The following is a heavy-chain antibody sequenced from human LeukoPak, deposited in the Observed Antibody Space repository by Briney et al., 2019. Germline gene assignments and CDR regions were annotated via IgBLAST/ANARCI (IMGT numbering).Heavy chain of an antibody. J-gene: IGHJ3*02. D-gene: IGHD2-8*01. CDR3: ARKGCTNGVCPTRMGYSGYKDAFDI. V-gene: IGHV1-18*01. CDR2: ISAYNGNT. CDR1: GYTFTNYG. Sequence: ASVKVSCKASGYTFTNYGISWVRQAPGQGLEWMGWISAYNGNTHYAQNLQGRVTMTRDMSTSTVYMELSSLRSEDTAVYYCARKGCTNGVCPTRMGYSGYKDAFDIWGQGTMVTVSS.